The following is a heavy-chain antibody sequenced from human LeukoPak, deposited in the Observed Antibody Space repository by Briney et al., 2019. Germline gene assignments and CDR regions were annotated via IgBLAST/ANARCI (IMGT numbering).Heavy chain of an antibody. J-gene: IGHJ3*02. D-gene: IGHD1-26*01. Sequence: PSETLSLTCTVSGGSISSYYWSWIRQPPGKGLEWIGYIYYSGSTNYNPSLKSRATISVDTSKNQFSLKLSSVTAADTAVYYCARRLGATTGTDAFDIWGQGTMVTVSS. V-gene: IGHV4-59*01. CDR3: ARRLGATTGTDAFDI. CDR2: IYYSGST. CDR1: GGSISSYY.